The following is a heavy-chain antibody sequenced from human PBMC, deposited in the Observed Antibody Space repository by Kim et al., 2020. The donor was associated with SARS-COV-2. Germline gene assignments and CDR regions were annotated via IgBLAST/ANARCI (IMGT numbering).Heavy chain of an antibody. V-gene: IGHV4-31*03. Sequence: SETLSLTCTVSGGSISSGGYYWSWIRQHPGKGLEWIGYIYYSGSTYYNPSLKSRVTISLDTSKNQFSLKLSSVAAADTAVYYCAREGSEWLQLIDYWGQGTLVTVSS. CDR3: AREGSEWLQLIDY. CDR1: GGSISSGGYY. D-gene: IGHD5-12*01. J-gene: IGHJ4*02. CDR2: IYYSGST.